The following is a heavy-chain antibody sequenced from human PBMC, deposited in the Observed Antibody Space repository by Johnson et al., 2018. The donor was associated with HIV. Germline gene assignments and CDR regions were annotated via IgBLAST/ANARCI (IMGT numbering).Heavy chain of an antibody. V-gene: IGHV3-7*01. J-gene: IGHJ3*02. CDR1: GFTFSSYW. CDR2: IKQDGSEK. CDR3: ARGIGSSWPLDAFDI. Sequence: VQLVESGGGLVQPGGSLRLSCAASGFTFSSYWMSWVRQAPGKGLEWVANIKQDGSEKYYVDSVKGRFTISRDNAKNSLYLQMNSLRAEDTAVYYCARGIGSSWPLDAFDIWGQGTMVTVSS. D-gene: IGHD6-13*01.